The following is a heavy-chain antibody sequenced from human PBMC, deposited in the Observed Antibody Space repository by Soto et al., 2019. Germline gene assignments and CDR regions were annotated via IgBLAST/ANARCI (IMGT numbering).Heavy chain of an antibody. V-gene: IGHV1-18*01. D-gene: IGHD5-18*01. J-gene: IGHJ5*01. Sequence: QVQLVQSEAEVKKPGASVKVSCKASGYTFTSYGISWVRQAPGQGLAWMGWISAYNGNTNYAQKLQGRVTMTTDTSTGTAYMELRSLRSDDTAVYYYARPRGYRYVFDSSGQGSLVTGSS. CDR1: GYTFTSYG. CDR3: ARPRGYRYVFDS. CDR2: ISAYNGNT.